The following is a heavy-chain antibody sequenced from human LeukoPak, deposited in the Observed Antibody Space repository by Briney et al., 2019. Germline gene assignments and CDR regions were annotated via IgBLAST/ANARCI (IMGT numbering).Heavy chain of an antibody. D-gene: IGHD3-16*02. CDR2: ISSSSTI. J-gene: IGHJ4*02. Sequence: GGSLRLSCAASGFTFSSYSMNWVRQAPGKGLEWVSYISSSSTIYYADSVKGRFTISRDNAKNSLYLQMNSLRAEDTAVYYCARQHQTYYDYVWGSYRYFDYWGQGTLVTVSS. CDR1: GFTFSSYS. V-gene: IGHV3-48*01. CDR3: ARQHQTYYDYVWGSYRYFDY.